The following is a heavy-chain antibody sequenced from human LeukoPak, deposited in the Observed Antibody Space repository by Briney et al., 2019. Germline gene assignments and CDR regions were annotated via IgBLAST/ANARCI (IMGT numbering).Heavy chain of an antibody. J-gene: IGHJ4*02. CDR1: GFTVSSNY. CDR3: ARVDYGSGSYFDY. V-gene: IGHV3-53*01. Sequence: AGGSLRLSCAACGFTVSSNYMSWVRRAPGKGLEWVSVIYSGGSTDYADSVKGRFAISRDNSKNMLYLQLNSLRAEDTAVYYCARVDYGSGSYFDYWGQGTLVTVSS. CDR2: IYSGGST. D-gene: IGHD3-10*01.